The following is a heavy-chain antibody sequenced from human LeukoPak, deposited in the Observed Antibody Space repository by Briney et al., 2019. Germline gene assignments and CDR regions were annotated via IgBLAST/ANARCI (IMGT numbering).Heavy chain of an antibody. CDR3: AKLGGNYSPHYSYMDV. CDR2: ISASGTIT. J-gene: IGHJ6*03. CDR1: GFTFSTYA. Sequence: GGSLRLSCATSGFTFSTYAMNWVRQAPGKRLEWVSVISASGTITNYADSVKGRFTVSRDKSKNTLVLQMDSLRAEDTAVYYCAKLGGNYSPHYSYMDVWGKGTTVTVSS. V-gene: IGHV3-23*01. D-gene: IGHD1-26*01.